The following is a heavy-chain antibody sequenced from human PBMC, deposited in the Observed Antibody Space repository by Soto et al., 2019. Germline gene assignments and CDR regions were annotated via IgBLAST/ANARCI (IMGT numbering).Heavy chain of an antibody. J-gene: IGHJ3*02. CDR1: GFTFSTYA. CDR2: ITGSGGST. Sequence: PGGSLRLSCAASGFTFSTYAMIWVRQAPGKGLEWVSVITGSGGSTYYADSVKGRFTISRDTSKNTLYLQMNSLRAEDTAVYYCAKDPRYYYDSSGYYDGAFDIWGQGTMVTVSS. V-gene: IGHV3-23*01. D-gene: IGHD3-22*01. CDR3: AKDPRYYYDSSGYYDGAFDI.